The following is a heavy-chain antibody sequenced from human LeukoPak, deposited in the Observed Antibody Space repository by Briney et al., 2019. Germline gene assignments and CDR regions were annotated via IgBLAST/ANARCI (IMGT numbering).Heavy chain of an antibody. CDR1: GGSISSGGYY. CDR3: ARGGRYCRSTSCHPFDY. Sequence: SQTLSLTCTVSGGSISSGGYYWSWIRQHPGKGLEWIGYFYYSGSTYYNPSLKSRVTIPVDTSKNQFSLKLSSVTAADTAVYYCARGGRYCRSTSCHPFDYWGQGTLVTVSS. J-gene: IGHJ4*02. D-gene: IGHD2-2*01. V-gene: IGHV4-31*03. CDR2: FYYSGST.